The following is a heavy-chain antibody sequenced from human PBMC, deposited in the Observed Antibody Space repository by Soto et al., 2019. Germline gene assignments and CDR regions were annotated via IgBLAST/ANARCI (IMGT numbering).Heavy chain of an antibody. CDR2: INSDGSST. J-gene: IGHJ6*02. Sequence: GSLRLSCAASGFTFSSYWMRWVRQAPGKGLVWVSRINSDGSSTSYADSVKGRFTISRDNAKNTLYLQMNSLRAEDTAVYYCARAFIAARPPYYYYYGMDVWGQGTTVTVSS. V-gene: IGHV3-74*01. D-gene: IGHD6-6*01. CDR1: GFTFSSYW. CDR3: ARAFIAARPPYYYYYGMDV.